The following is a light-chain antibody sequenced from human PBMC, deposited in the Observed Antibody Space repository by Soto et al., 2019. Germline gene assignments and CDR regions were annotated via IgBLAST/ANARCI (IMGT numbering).Light chain of an antibody. CDR2: DDS. CDR1: NIERKT. Sequence: SYELAQPPSLSVAPGQTATISCEGINIERKTVHWYQQKSGQAPVLVVHDDSDRPSGIPARFSGSNSGNVATLTISRVEAGDEADYYCQVWATVSAWVFGGGTQVTVL. V-gene: IGLV3-21*02. J-gene: IGLJ3*02. CDR3: QVWATVSAWV.